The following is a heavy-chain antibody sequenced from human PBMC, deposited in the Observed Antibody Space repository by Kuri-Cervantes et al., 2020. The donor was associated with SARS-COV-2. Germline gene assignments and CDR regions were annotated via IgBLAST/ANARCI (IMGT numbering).Heavy chain of an antibody. J-gene: IGHJ4*02. V-gene: IGHV3-30-3*01. Sequence: GESLKISCAASGFTFSSYEMNWVRQAPEKGLEWVAVISYDGSNKYYADSVKGRFTISRDNSKNMLFLQMNSLRAEDTAVYYCVRDGDHWNFDYWGQGTLVTVSS. CDR2: ISYDGSNK. CDR3: VRDGDHWNFDY. CDR1: GFTFSSYE. D-gene: IGHD1-1*01.